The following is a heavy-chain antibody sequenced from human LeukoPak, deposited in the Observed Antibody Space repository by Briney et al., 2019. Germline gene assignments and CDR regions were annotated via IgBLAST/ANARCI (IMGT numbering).Heavy chain of an antibody. CDR2: IIPIFGTA. CDR1: GGTFSSYA. V-gene: IGHV1-69*06. CDR3: ALWNYYDSSGYYVDY. Sequence: ASVKVSCKASGGTFSSYATSWVRQAPGQGLEWMGGIIPIFGTANYAQKFQGRVTITADKSTSTAYMELSSLRSEDTAVYYCALWNYYDSSGYYVDYWGQGTLVTVSS. D-gene: IGHD3-22*01. J-gene: IGHJ4*02.